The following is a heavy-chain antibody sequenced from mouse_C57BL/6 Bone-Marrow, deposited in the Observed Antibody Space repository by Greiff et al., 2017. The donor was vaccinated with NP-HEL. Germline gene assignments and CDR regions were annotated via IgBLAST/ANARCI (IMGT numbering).Heavy chain of an antibody. D-gene: IGHD1-1*01. J-gene: IGHJ4*01. CDR3: ARWVITTVVAHHYAMDY. CDR2: IDPNSGGT. CDR1: GYTFTSYW. Sequence: QVQLQQSGAELVKPGASVKLSCKASGYTFTSYWMHWVKQRPGRGLEWIGRIDPNSGGTKYNEKFKSKATLTVDKPSSTAYMQLSSLTSEDSAVYYCARWVITTVVAHHYAMDYWGQGTSVTVSS. V-gene: IGHV1-72*01.